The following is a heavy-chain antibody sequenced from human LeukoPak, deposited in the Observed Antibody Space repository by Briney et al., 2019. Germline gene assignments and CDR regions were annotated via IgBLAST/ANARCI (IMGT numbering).Heavy chain of an antibody. D-gene: IGHD3-10*01. J-gene: IGHJ6*03. CDR3: AREPLASGSYSSGSCMDV. Sequence: GASVKVSCKASGYTFTGYYMHWVRQAPGQGFEWMGWINPNSGGTNYAQKFQGRVTMTRDTSISTAYMELSRLRSDDTAVYYCAREPLASGSYSSGSCMDVWGKGTTVTISS. CDR1: GYTFTGYY. CDR2: INPNSGGT. V-gene: IGHV1-2*02.